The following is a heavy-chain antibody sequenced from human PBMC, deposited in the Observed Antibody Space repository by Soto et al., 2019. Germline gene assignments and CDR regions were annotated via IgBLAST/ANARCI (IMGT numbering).Heavy chain of an antibody. V-gene: IGHV3-74*01. Sequence: GGSLRLSCAASGFTFSSYWMHWVRQAPGKGLVWVSRINSDGSSTSYADSVKGRFTISRDNAKNTLYLQMNSLRAEDTAVYYCARGAYGDYYYYYMDVWGKGTTVTVSS. CDR1: GFTFSSYW. D-gene: IGHD4-17*01. CDR3: ARGAYGDYYYYYMDV. J-gene: IGHJ6*03. CDR2: INSDGSST.